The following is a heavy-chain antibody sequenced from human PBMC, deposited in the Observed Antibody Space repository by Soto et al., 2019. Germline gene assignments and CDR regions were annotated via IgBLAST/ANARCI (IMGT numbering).Heavy chain of an antibody. CDR1: GYTFTSYG. CDR3: ARSGAYCTSITCLFDSF. V-gene: IGHV1-18*01. J-gene: IGHJ4*02. CDR2: ISAYNGDT. Sequence: QAQLVQSGAEVKKPGASVKVSCRASGYTFTSYGYAWVRQAPGQGLEWMGWISAYNGDTNYAQKFQASATVTADTSTSTAYMELRNLGSDATAVYYCARSGAYCTSITCLFDSFWGLGTLVTVSS. D-gene: IGHD2-8*01.